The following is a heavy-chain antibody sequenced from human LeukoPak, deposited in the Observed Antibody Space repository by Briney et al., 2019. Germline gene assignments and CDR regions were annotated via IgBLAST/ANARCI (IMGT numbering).Heavy chain of an antibody. CDR2: IYSGGST. J-gene: IGHJ4*02. CDR3: ARAKPKNMVRGLIMRRESRYYFDY. D-gene: IGHD3-10*01. V-gene: IGHV3-53*01. Sequence: GGSLRLSCAASGLSFSIYAMSWVRQAPGKGLEWVSVIYSGGSTYYADSVKGRFTISRDNSKSTLYIQMNSLRAEDTAVYYCARAKPKNMVRGLIMRRESRYYFDYWGQGTLVTVSS. CDR1: GLSFSIYA.